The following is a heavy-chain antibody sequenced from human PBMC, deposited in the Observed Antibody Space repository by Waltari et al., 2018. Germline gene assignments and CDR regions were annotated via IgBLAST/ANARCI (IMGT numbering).Heavy chain of an antibody. J-gene: IGHJ5*02. CDR1: GGPFTDYS. CDR3: ARTWGYSPPLGWFDP. Sequence: QVQLHQWGAGLLQPSETLSLPCAVSGGPFTDYSWSWIPQPPGRGPVWIGEISHSGVTHYNPSLRSRVTMSVDTIKKHFSLKLTSLTAADTAVYFCARTWGYSPPLGWFDPWGQGTRVTISS. CDR2: ISHSGVT. V-gene: IGHV4-34*01. D-gene: IGHD2-2*02.